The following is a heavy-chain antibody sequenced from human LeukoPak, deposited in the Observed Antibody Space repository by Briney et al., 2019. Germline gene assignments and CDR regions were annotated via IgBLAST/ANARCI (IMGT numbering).Heavy chain of an antibody. CDR1: GFTLSSYA. CDR3: ARDHGPGGFDY. D-gene: IGHD2-15*01. CDR2: ISSNGGST. Sequence: GGSLRLSCAASGFTLSSYAMHWVRQAPGKGLEYVSAISSNGGSTYYANSVKGRFTISRDNSKNTLYLQMGSLRAEDMAVYYCARDHGPGGFDYWGQGTLATVSS. V-gene: IGHV3-64*01. J-gene: IGHJ4*02.